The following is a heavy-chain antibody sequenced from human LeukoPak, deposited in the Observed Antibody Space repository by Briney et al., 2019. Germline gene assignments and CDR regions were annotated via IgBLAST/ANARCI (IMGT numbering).Heavy chain of an antibody. D-gene: IGHD3-3*01. Sequence: GGSLRLSCAASGFTFSSYWMSWVRRAPGKGLEWVANIKQDGSEKYYVDSVKGRFTISRDNAKNSLYLQMNSLRAEDTAVYYCAREITIFGVALGAFDIWGQGTMVTVSS. CDR1: GFTFSSYW. CDR3: AREITIFGVALGAFDI. CDR2: IKQDGSEK. J-gene: IGHJ3*02. V-gene: IGHV3-7*01.